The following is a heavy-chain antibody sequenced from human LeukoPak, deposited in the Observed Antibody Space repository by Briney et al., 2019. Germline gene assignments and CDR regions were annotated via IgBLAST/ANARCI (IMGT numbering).Heavy chain of an antibody. CDR2: INHSGST. V-gene: IGHV4-34*01. J-gene: IGHJ4*02. CDR1: GGSFSGYY. Sequence: PSETLPLTCAVYGGSFSGYYWSWIRQPPGKGLEWIGEINHSGSTNYNPSLKSRVTISVDTSKNQFSLKLSSVTAADTAVYYCARRGYSYGYLWGGFDYWGQGTLVTVSS. D-gene: IGHD5-18*01. CDR3: ARRGYSYGYLWGGFDY.